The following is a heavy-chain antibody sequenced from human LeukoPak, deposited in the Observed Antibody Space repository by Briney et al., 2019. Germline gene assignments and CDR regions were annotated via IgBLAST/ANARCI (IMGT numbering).Heavy chain of an antibody. Sequence: GGSLRLSCAASGFTFSNYVLGWVRQAPGKGLQWVSAISGSGGSTYYADSVKGRFTISRDNSGNTLYLQMNSLKAEDTAIYYCKMGDGSPPLGQWGQGTLVTVSS. CDR2: ISGSGGST. CDR1: GFTFSNYV. CDR3: KMGDGSPPLGQ. D-gene: IGHD5-24*01. V-gene: IGHV3-23*01. J-gene: IGHJ4*02.